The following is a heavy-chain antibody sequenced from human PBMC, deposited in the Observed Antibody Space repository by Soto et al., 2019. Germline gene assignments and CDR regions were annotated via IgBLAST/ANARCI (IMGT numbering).Heavy chain of an antibody. CDR1: GGSFSGYY. J-gene: IGHJ6*03. Sequence: QVQLQQWGAGLLKPSETLSLTCAVYGGSFSGYYWSWIRQPPGKGLEWIGEINHSGSTNYNPSLKRRLSISVDTSKNQLSLKLSSVTAADTAVYYCARGRTNYYYYYYMDVWGKGTTVTVSS. CDR3: ARGRTNYYYYYYMDV. CDR2: INHSGST. D-gene: IGHD2-8*01. V-gene: IGHV4-34*01.